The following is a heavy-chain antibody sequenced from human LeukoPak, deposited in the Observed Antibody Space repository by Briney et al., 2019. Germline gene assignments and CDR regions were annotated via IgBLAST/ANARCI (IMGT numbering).Heavy chain of an antibody. Sequence: GSLRLSCAASGFTFSSYWMSWVRQAPGKGLEWVANIKQDGSEKYYVDSVKGRFTISRDNAKNSLYLQMNSLRAEDTAEYYCARDVLLWFGEYYYYGMDVWGQGTTVTVSS. V-gene: IGHV3-7*01. D-gene: IGHD3-10*01. CDR1: GFTFSSYW. CDR2: IKQDGSEK. CDR3: ARDVLLWFGEYYYYGMDV. J-gene: IGHJ6*02.